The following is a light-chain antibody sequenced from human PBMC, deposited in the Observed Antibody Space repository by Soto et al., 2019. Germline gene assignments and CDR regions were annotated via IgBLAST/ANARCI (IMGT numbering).Light chain of an antibody. CDR3: QQYNKLPR. J-gene: IGKJ2*03. Sequence: EIVMTQSPATLSVSPGERATLSCRASQSVSSNLAWYQQKPGQAPRLLIYGASTRATGIPARFSGSGSGTEFTLTISSQQSEDFAVYYCQQYNKLPRFGQGTKLEIK. CDR2: GAS. CDR1: QSVSSN. V-gene: IGKV3-15*01.